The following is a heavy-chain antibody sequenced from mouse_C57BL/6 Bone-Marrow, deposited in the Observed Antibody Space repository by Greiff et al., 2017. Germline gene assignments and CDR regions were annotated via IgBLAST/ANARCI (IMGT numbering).Heavy chain of an antibody. CDR1: GYTFTSYW. J-gene: IGHJ2*01. CDR3: ARWEYDGYYFDC. V-gene: IGHV1-50*01. Sequence: QVQLQQPGAELVKPGASVKLSCKASGYTFTSYWMQWVKQRPGQGLEWIGEIDPSDSYTNYNQKFKGKATLTVDTSSSTAYMQLSSLTSEDSAVYYCARWEYDGYYFDCWGQGTTLTVSS. CDR2: IDPSDSYT. D-gene: IGHD2-3*01.